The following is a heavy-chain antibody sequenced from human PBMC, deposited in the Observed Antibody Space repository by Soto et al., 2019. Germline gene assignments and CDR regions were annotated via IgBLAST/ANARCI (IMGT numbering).Heavy chain of an antibody. Sequence: SETLSLTCTVSGGSISSSSYYWGWIRQPPGKRLERIGRIYYSGSTYYNPSLKSRVNISVDTSKNQFSLKLSSVTAADTAVYYCARQYSSSWYTRNTYYFDYWGQGTLVTVSS. D-gene: IGHD6-13*01. CDR2: IYYSGST. CDR1: GGSISSSSYY. CDR3: ARQYSSSWYTRNTYYFDY. V-gene: IGHV4-39*01. J-gene: IGHJ4*02.